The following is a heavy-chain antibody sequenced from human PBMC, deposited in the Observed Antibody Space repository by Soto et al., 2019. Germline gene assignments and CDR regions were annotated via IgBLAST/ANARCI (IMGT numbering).Heavy chain of an antibody. J-gene: IGHJ2*01. V-gene: IGHV3-23*01. CDR3: ARVSGTITIFGVLIPTHWYFDL. CDR2: ITGSVGVT. Sequence: GGSLRLSCAASGFSFSSYAMSWVRQAPGKGLDWVSAITGSVGVTHYADSVKGRFTVSRDDSKNRLYLQMNSLRTEDTAIYYCARVSGTITIFGVLIPTHWYFDLWGRGTLVTVSS. D-gene: IGHD3-3*01. CDR1: GFSFSSYA.